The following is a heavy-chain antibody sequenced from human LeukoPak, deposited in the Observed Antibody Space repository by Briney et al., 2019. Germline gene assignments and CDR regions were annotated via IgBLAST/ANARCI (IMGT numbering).Heavy chain of an antibody. Sequence: GRSLRLSCAASGFTFDDYAMHWVRQAPGKGLEWVSGISWNSGSIGYADSVKGRFTISRDNAKNSLYLQMNSPRAEDMALYYCAKDISVGSSSWFDYWGQGTLVTVSS. V-gene: IGHV3-9*03. CDR1: GFTFDDYA. CDR2: ISWNSGSI. CDR3: AKDISVGSSSWFDY. J-gene: IGHJ4*02. D-gene: IGHD6-13*01.